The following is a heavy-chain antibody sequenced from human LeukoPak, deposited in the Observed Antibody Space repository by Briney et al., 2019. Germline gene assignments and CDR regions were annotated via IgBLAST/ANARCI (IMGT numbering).Heavy chain of an antibody. D-gene: IGHD2-2*01. V-gene: IGHV3-21*01. Sequence: KPGGSLRLSCAASGITFSSYSMNWVRQPPGKGLEWVSSISSSSTYIYYADSVKGRFTISRDNAKNSLYLQMNSLRAEDTAVYYCARHPRVYCSSTSCYGEYFDYWGQGTLVTVSS. J-gene: IGHJ4*02. CDR2: ISSSSTYI. CDR3: ARHPRVYCSSTSCYGEYFDY. CDR1: GITFSSYS.